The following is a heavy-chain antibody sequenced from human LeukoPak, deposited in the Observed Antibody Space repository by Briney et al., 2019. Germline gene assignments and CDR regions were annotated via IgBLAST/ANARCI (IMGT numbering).Heavy chain of an antibody. Sequence: SQTLSLTCAISGDSVSSNSAAWNWIRQSPSRGLEWLGRTYYRSKWYNDYAVSVKSRITINPDTSKSQFSLQLNSVTPEDTAVYYCARVGFYDSSGYLHYYFDYWGQGTLVTVSS. CDR1: GDSVSSNSAA. V-gene: IGHV6-1*01. CDR2: TYYRSKWYN. D-gene: IGHD3-22*01. J-gene: IGHJ4*02. CDR3: ARVGFYDSSGYLHYYFDY.